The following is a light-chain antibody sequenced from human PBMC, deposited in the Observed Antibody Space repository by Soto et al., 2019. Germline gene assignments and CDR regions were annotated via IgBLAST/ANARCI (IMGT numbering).Light chain of an antibody. CDR2: GAS. CDR1: QPVSDK. CDR3: QQRSNWPQT. Sequence: EVVMTQSPANLSVSPGVGATLSCWASQPVSDKLAWYQQKPGQAPRLLIYGASARALGTPDRFSGSGSGTDFTLTISSLEPEDFAVYYCQQRSNWPQTFGQGTKVDIK. V-gene: IGKV3-11*01. J-gene: IGKJ1*01.